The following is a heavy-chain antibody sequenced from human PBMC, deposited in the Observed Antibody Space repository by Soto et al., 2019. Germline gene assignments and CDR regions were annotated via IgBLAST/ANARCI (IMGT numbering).Heavy chain of an antibody. CDR3: ARVSSSRGIVLLGWFDP. Sequence: QVQLVQSGAEVKKPESSVKVSCKASGGTFSSYAISWVRQAPGQGLEWMGGIIPIFGTANYAQKFQGRVTITADESTSTAYMELSSLRSEDTAVYYCARVSSSRGIVLLGWFDPWGQGTLVTVSS. CDR2: IIPIFGTA. J-gene: IGHJ5*02. D-gene: IGHD1-26*01. V-gene: IGHV1-69*12. CDR1: GGTFSSYA.